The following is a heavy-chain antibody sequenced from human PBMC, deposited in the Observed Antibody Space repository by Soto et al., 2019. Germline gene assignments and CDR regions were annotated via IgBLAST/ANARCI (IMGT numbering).Heavy chain of an antibody. D-gene: IGHD1-20*01. CDR2: INHSEST. J-gene: IGHJ4*02. Sequence: QVQLQQWGAGLLKPAETLSLTCAVYGGYFRGCYWSWIRQPPGKGLEWIGEINHSESTNYNPSLQSRVTISLDTSKNQFSLKLSSVTAADTAVYFCARGGISGTTGRVDYWGQGPLVTVSS. CDR3: ARGGISGTTGRVDY. V-gene: IGHV4-34*01. CDR1: GGYFRGCY.